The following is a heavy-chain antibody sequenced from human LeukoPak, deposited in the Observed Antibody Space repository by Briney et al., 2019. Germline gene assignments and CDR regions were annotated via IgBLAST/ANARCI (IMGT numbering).Heavy chain of an antibody. Sequence: PGGSLRLSCAASGFTFSSYWMSWVRQAPGKGLEWVANIKQDGSEKYYVDSVKGRFTISRDNAKNSLYLQMNSLGAEGTAVYYCARDQRGYSYGSYYYYYYGMDVWGQGTTVTVSS. D-gene: IGHD5-18*01. V-gene: IGHV3-7*01. CDR3: ARDQRGYSYGSYYYYYYGMDV. CDR2: IKQDGSEK. CDR1: GFTFSSYW. J-gene: IGHJ6*02.